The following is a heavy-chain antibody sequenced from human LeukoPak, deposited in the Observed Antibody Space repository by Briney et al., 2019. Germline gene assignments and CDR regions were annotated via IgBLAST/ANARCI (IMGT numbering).Heavy chain of an antibody. Sequence: GGSLRLSCAASGFTFSSYWMHWVRQAPGKGLVWVSRIKSDGSSTSYADSVKGRFTISRDNAKNTLYLQMDGVRAEDTAVYYCARDQIYCTGGYCYFDYWGRGTLVTVSS. CDR3: ARDQIYCTGGYCYFDY. CDR2: IKSDGSST. V-gene: IGHV3-74*01. D-gene: IGHD2-8*02. CDR1: GFTFSSYW. J-gene: IGHJ4*02.